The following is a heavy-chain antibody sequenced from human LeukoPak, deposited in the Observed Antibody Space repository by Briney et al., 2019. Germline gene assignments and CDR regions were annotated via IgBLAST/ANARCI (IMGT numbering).Heavy chain of an antibody. CDR1: GYTFTGYY. D-gene: IGHD3-3*01. Sequence: GASVKVSCKASGYTFTGYYMHWVRQAPGQGLEWVGRINPNNGGTNYAQKFQGRVTMTRDTSISTAYMELSSLRSDDTAVYYCARDGDFWSGYYCDYWGQGTQVTVSS. CDR2: INPNNGGT. CDR3: ARDGDFWSGYYCDY. V-gene: IGHV1-2*06. J-gene: IGHJ4*02.